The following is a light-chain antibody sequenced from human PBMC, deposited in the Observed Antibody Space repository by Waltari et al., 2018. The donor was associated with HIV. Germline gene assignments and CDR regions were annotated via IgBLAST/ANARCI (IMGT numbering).Light chain of an antibody. CDR3: ASWDASLNGGV. CDR1: SSNLGGAT. J-gene: IGLJ2*01. V-gene: IGLV1-44*01. Sequence: QSVLTQPPSASGTPGQRVTIFCSGSSSNLGGATGTWYQQLPGAAPKLLIYSNNQRPSGVPDRFSGSKSGTSASLAISGLQSEDEADYYCASWDASLNGGVFGGGTKLTVL. CDR2: SNN.